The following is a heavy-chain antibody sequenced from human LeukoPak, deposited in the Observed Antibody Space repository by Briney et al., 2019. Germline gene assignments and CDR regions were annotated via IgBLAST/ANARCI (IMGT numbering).Heavy chain of an antibody. D-gene: IGHD2-15*01. Sequence: ASVKVSCKASGYTFSSHYMHWVRQAPGQGLEWMGIINPSGGSTSHAQKFQGRVTMTRDMSTSTAYMELRSLRSDDTAVYYCARTKVVAAFVWFDPWGQGTLVTVSS. CDR1: GYTFSSHY. J-gene: IGHJ5*02. CDR2: INPSGGST. V-gene: IGHV1-46*01. CDR3: ARTKVVAAFVWFDP.